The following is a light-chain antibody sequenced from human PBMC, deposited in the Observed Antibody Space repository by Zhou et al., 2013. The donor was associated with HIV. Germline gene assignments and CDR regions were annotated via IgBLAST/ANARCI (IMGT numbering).Light chain of an antibody. V-gene: IGKV1-12*01. CDR2: AAS. CDR3: QQYDRSPLT. CDR1: QGISSW. Sequence: DIQMTQSPSSVSASVGDRVTITCRASQGISSWLAWYQQKPGKAPKLLIYAASSLQSGVPSRFSGSGSGTDYTLTITRLEPEDFAVYYCQQYDRSPLTFGGGTKVEIK. J-gene: IGKJ4*01.